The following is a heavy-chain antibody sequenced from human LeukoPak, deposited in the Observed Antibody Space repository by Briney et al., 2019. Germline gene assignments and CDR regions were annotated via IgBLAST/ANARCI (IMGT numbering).Heavy chain of an antibody. CDR3: ARQQYSSGWSVLGHDAFDI. V-gene: IGHV5-51*01. J-gene: IGHJ3*02. CDR2: IYPGDSDT. D-gene: IGHD6-19*01. Sequence: GESLKISCKGSGYSFTSYWIGWVRQMPGKGLEWMGIIYPGDSDTRYSPSFQGQVTISADKSISTAYLQWSSLKASDTAMYYCARQQYSSGWSVLGHDAFDIWGQGTMVTVSS. CDR1: GYSFTSYW.